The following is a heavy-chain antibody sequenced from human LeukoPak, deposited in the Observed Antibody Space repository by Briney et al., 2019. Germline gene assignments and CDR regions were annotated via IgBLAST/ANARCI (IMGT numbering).Heavy chain of an antibody. V-gene: IGHV3-23*01. CDR2: VSGSGGST. D-gene: IGHD3-22*01. J-gene: IGHJ4*02. CDR1: GFTFSSSA. CDR3: AKDLYYYDSSGPAGY. Sequence: GGSLRLSCAASGFTFSSSAMSWVRQVPGKGLEWVSGVSGSGGSTYYADSVKGRFTISRDNSKNTLYLQMNSLRAEDTAVYYCAKDLYYYDSSGPAGYWGQGTLVTVSS.